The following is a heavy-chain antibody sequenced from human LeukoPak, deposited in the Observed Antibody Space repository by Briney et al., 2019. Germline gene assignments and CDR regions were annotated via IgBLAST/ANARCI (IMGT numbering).Heavy chain of an antibody. CDR3: ARDTGLNYYYGMDV. CDR2: IYYSGST. D-gene: IGHD3-22*01. J-gene: IGHJ6*02. Sequence: SETLSVTCTVSGGSISSGGYYWSWIRQHPGKGLEWMGYIYYSGSTYYNPSLKSRVTISVDTSKNQFSPKLSSVTAADTAVYYCARDTGLNYYYGMDVWGQGTTVTVSS. V-gene: IGHV4-31*03. CDR1: GGSISSGGYY.